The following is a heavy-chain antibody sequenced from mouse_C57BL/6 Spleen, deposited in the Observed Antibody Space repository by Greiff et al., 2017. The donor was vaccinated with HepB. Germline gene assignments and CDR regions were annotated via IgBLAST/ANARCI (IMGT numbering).Heavy chain of an antibody. CDR1: GFTFSDAW. D-gene: IGHD2-4*01. J-gene: IGHJ3*01. Sequence: EVQLVESGGGLVQPGGSMKLSCAASGFTFSDAWMDWVRQSPEKGLEWVAEIRNKANNHATYYAESVKGRFTISRDDSKSSVYLQMNSLRAEDTGIYYCTRPGGYDYDEPFAYWGQGTLVTVSA. CDR2: IRNKANNHAT. V-gene: IGHV6-6*01. CDR3: TRPGGYDYDEPFAY.